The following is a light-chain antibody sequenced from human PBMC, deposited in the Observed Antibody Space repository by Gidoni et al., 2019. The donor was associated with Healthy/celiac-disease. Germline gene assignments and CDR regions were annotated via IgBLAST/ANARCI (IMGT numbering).Light chain of an antibody. CDR1: QSVSSSY. Sequence: EIVLTHSPGTLSLSPGERATLTCRASQSVSSSYLSWYQQKPGQAPRLLIYGASSRATGIPDRFSGSGSGTDFTLTISRLEPEDFEVYYCQQYGSSPGTFGQGTKVEIK. CDR2: GAS. CDR3: QQYGSSPGT. V-gene: IGKV3-20*01. J-gene: IGKJ1*01.